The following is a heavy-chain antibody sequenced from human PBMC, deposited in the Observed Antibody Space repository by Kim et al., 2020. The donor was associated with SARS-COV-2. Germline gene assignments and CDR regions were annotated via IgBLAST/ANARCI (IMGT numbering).Heavy chain of an antibody. CDR2: IYPGDSDT. J-gene: IGHJ4*02. CDR3: ARLERSSSWTLWYFDY. CDR1: GYSFTSYW. V-gene: IGHV5-51*01. Sequence: GESLKISCKGSGYSFTSYWIGWVRQMPGKGLEWMGIIYPGDSDTRYSPSFQGQVTISADKSISTAYLQWSSLKASDTAMYYCARLERSSSWTLWYFDYWGQGTLVTVSS. D-gene: IGHD6-13*01.